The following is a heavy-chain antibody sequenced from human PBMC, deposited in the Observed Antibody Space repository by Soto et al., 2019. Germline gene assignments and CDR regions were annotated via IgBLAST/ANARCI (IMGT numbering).Heavy chain of an antibody. J-gene: IGHJ4*02. D-gene: IGHD6-19*01. CDR2: ISGSGGST. Sequence: GGSLRLSCAASGFTFSIFAMSWVRQSPGKGLEWVSTISGSGGSTYYAHAVKGRFSISRDNYMCTLYLQMKSMRVEDTAIYYCAKEVSMGSTVDLGYWGKGTLLTVS. CDR3: AKEVSMGSTVDLGY. CDR1: GFTFSIFA. V-gene: IGHV3-23*01.